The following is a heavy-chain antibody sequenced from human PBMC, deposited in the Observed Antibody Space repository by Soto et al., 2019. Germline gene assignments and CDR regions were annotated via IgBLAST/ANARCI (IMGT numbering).Heavy chain of an antibody. CDR2: IMPVFPTP. V-gene: IGHV1-69*12. D-gene: IGHD1-1*01. J-gene: IGHJ6*02. CDR3: ERDKDRLQLGGNYYYILDV. CDR1: GGTFSTSA. Sequence: QVQLVQSGAEVKKPGSSVKVSCKASGGTFSTSAISWVRQAPGQGLEWVGGIMPVFPTPDYAQNFQGRVTITADESTTTAYLELTSLRADDTAMYYCERDKDRLQLGGNYYYILDVWGQGTAITVSS.